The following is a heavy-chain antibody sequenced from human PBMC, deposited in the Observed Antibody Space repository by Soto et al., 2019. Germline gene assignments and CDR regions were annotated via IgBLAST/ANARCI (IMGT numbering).Heavy chain of an antibody. V-gene: IGHV3-74*01. J-gene: IGHJ4*02. D-gene: IGHD6-6*01. Sequence: PVGSLRLSCAASGFTFRSYWMQWVRQAPGKGLVWISWINSDESSTSYADSVKGRFTISRDNTKNTLYMQMNSLRAEDTAVSYYTSGSSSLNFDSWGQGRMVTVSS. CDR3: TSGSSSLNFDS. CDR2: INSDESST. CDR1: GFTFRSYW.